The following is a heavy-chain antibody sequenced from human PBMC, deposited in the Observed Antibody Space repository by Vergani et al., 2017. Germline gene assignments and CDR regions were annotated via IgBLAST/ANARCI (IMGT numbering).Heavy chain of an antibody. V-gene: IGHV4-59*01. CDR2: IYYSENT. J-gene: IGHJ5*02. CDR3: ASDTHSGQRADR. D-gene: IGHD6-19*01. Sequence: QVQLQESGPGLLKPSQTLSLTCTVSGDSISSYYWSWIRQPPGKGLEWIGYIYYSENTNYNPSLKTRVTISVDTSKNQFSLTLTSVTAADTAVYYCASDTHSGQRADRWGQGILVTVTS. CDR1: GDSISSYY.